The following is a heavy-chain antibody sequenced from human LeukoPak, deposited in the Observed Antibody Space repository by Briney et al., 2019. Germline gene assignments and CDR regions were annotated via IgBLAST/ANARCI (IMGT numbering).Heavy chain of an antibody. J-gene: IGHJ4*02. CDR1: GFTLSSYG. Sequence: GRSLRLSCAASGFTLSSYGMHWVRQAPGKGLEWGAVIWYDGSNKYYADSVKGRFTISRDNSKTTLYLQMNSLRAEDTAVYYCAREVEYGDYGFDYWGQGTLVTVYS. CDR3: AREVEYGDYGFDY. D-gene: IGHD4-17*01. V-gene: IGHV3-33*01. CDR2: IWYDGSNK.